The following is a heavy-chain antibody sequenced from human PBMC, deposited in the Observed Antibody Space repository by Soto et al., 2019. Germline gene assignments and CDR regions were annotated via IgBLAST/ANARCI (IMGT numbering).Heavy chain of an antibody. J-gene: IGHJ6*02. CDR3: AREGCSSNSCYTPYYYYGMDV. Sequence: SETLSLTCTVSGGSISSYYGRWIRQPPGKGLEWIGYIYYSGSTNYNPSLKSRVTISVDTSKNQFSLKLSSVNAADTAVYYCAREGCSSNSCYTPYYYYGMDVWGQGTTVTVSS. CDR2: IYYSGST. CDR1: GGSISSYY. V-gene: IGHV4-59*01. D-gene: IGHD2-2*01.